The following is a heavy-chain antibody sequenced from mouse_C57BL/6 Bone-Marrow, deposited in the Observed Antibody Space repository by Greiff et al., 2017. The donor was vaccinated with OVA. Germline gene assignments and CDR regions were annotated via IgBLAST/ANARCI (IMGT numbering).Heavy chain of an antibody. CDR3: ARGVGCWYFDG. CDR1: GFTFSSYA. Sequence: EVNVVESGGGLVKPGGSLKLSCAASGFTFSSYAMSWVRQTPEKSLEWVATISHGGSCTYYPDNVKGRATFSRDTAKNNPYLQLSHLKSEDTAMYDCARGVGCWYFDGWGTGTTVTVSS. J-gene: IGHJ1*03. V-gene: IGHV5-4*03. D-gene: IGHD1-1*02. CDR2: ISHGGSCT.